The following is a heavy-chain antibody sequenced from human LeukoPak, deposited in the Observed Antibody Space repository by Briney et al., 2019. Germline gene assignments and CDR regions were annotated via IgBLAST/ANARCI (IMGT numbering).Heavy chain of an antibody. D-gene: IGHD3-10*01. CDR2: ISPYNGDT. CDR3: AREKFGVSFDS. Sequence: ASVKVSCKGSGYTFTSYGVSWVRQAPGQGLEWMGWISPYNGDTNYAQPFQGRVTMTTDTSTSSGYIELRSLRSDDTAIYYCAREKFGVSFDSWGQGTLVTVS. V-gene: IGHV1-18*01. J-gene: IGHJ4*02. CDR1: GYTFTSYG.